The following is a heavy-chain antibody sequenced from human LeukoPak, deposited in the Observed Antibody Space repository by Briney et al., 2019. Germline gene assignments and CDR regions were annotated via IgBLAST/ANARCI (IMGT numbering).Heavy chain of an antibody. J-gene: IGHJ4*02. D-gene: IGHD1-26*01. CDR3: ASYSGSNVYYGY. CDR2: IYSSGGT. Sequence: SETLSLTCTVSGGSISSYYWTWIRQPAAKGLEWIGRIYSSGGTNYNPSLKSRVTMSVDMSKNQFSLKLSSVTAADTAVYYCASYSGSNVYYGYWGPGTLVTVSS. CDR1: GGSISSYY. V-gene: IGHV4-4*07.